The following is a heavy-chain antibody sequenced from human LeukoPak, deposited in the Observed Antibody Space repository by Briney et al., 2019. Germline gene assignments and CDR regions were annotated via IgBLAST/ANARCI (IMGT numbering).Heavy chain of an antibody. Sequence: ASVKVSCKASGYTFTTCGISWVRQAPGQGLEWMGWINPYNGDTKYPQKLQGRVTMTTDTSTSTAYMEPRSLISDDTGVYYCAKDYGDCRNWFDSWGQGTLVTVSS. CDR2: INPYNGDT. V-gene: IGHV1-18*01. CDR1: GYTFTTCG. J-gene: IGHJ5*01. D-gene: IGHD4-17*01. CDR3: AKDYGDCRNWFDS.